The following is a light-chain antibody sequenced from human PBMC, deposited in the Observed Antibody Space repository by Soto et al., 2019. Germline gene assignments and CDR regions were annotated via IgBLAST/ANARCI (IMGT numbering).Light chain of an antibody. J-gene: IGLJ1*01. V-gene: IGLV2-23*02. Sequence: QSVLTQPASVSGSPGQSITISCTGTSSDIGTYNLVSWYQQHPGKAPKLMIYEVNKRPSGVSDRSSGSKSGNTASLTISGLQAEDEADYYCCSSAGSSTLYVFGTGTKVTVL. CDR3: CSSAGSSTLYV. CDR1: SSDIGTYNL. CDR2: EVN.